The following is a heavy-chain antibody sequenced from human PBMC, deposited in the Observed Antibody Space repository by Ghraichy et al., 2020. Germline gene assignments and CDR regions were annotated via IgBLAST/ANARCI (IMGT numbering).Heavy chain of an antibody. V-gene: IGHV4-30-2*01. J-gene: IGHJ4*02. D-gene: IGHD4-17*01. CDR3: ARGYYGDYSTFDY. CDR1: GGSISSGGYS. CDR2: IYHSGST. Sequence: SETLSLTCAVSGGSISSGGYSWSWIRQPPGKGLEWIGYIYHSGSTYYNPSLKSRVTISVDRSKNQFSLKLSSVTAADTAVYYCARGYYGDYSTFDYWGQGTLVTVSS.